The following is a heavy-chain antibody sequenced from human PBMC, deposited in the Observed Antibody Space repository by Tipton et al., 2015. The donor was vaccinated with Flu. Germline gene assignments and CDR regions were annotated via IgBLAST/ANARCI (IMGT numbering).Heavy chain of an antibody. D-gene: IGHD4/OR15-4a*01. CDR2: IYYSGST. J-gene: IGHJ4*02. CDR1: GGSISSYY. V-gene: IGHV4-59*01. Sequence: TLSLTCTVSGGSISSYYWSWIRQPPGKGLEWIGYIYYSGSTNYNPSLKSRVTISVDTSKNQFSLKLSSVTAADTAVYYCARSNGRGSFDYWGQGTLVTVSS. CDR3: ARSNGRGSFDY.